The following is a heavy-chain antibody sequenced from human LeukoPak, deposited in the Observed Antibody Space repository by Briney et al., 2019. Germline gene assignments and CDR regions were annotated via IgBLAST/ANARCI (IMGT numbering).Heavy chain of an antibody. J-gene: IGHJ6*03. D-gene: IGHD4-23*01. CDR3: ARQGGNWGNYYMDV. V-gene: IGHV4-34*01. CDR1: GGSFSGYY. Sequence: SETLSLTCAVYGGSFSGYYWSWIRRPPGKGLEWIGEINHSGSTNYNPSLKSRVTISVDTSKNQFSLKLSSVTAADTAVYYCARQGGNWGNYYMDVWGKGTTVTVSS. CDR2: INHSGST.